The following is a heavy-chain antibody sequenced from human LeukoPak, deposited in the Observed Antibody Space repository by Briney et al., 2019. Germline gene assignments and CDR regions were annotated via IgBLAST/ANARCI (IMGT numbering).Heavy chain of an antibody. CDR1: GGSISSSSYY. CDR2: INHSGST. V-gene: IGHV4-39*07. J-gene: IGHJ4*02. Sequence: NSSETLSLTCTVSGGSISSSSYYWSWIRQPPGKGLEWIGEINHSGSTNYNPSLKSRVTISVDTSKNQFSLKLSSVTAADTAVYYCARGLKTRRDGAARYYFDYWGQGTLVTVSS. D-gene: IGHD4-17*01. CDR3: ARGLKTRRDGAARYYFDY.